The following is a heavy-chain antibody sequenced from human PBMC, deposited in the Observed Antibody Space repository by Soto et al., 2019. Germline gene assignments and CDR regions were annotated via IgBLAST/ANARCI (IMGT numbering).Heavy chain of an antibody. CDR2: ISGSGGST. J-gene: IGHJ5*02. Sequence: EVQLLESGGGLVQPGGSLRLSCAACGFSFSSYAMSWLRQAPGKGLEWVSAISGSGGSTYYADSVKGRFTISRDNSKNTLYLQMNSLRAEDTAVYYCAKEDRSYYFRDNWFDPWGQGTLVTVSS. D-gene: IGHD1-26*01. CDR1: GFSFSSYA. CDR3: AKEDRSYYFRDNWFDP. V-gene: IGHV3-23*01.